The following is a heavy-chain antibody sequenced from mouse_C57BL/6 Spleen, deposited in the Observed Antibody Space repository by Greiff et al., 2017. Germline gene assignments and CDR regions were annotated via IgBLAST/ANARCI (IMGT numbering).Heavy chain of an antibody. CDR2: ISYSGST. CDR1: GYSITSGYD. Sequence: DVKLQESGPGMVKPSQSLSLTCTVTGYSITSGYDWHWIRHFPGNKLEWMGYISYSGSTNYNPSLKSRISITHDTSKNHFFLKLNSVTTEDTATYYCARRTALNYFDYWGQGTTLTVSS. V-gene: IGHV3-1*01. J-gene: IGHJ2*01. D-gene: IGHD4-1*01. CDR3: ARRTALNYFDY.